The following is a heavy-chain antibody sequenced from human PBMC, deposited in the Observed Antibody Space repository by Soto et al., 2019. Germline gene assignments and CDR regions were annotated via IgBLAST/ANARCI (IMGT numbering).Heavy chain of an antibody. CDR2: ISYDGSKK. D-gene: IGHD2-8*02. CDR3: ANLGYFTGGGCRYLSVY. J-gene: IGHJ4*02. Sequence: GGSLRLSCAGSGFTFSNYGMHWVRQAPGKGLEWVAVISYDGSKKYYADSVKGRFTISRDNSKNTLYLQMNSLRAEDTAVYYCANLGYFTGGGCRYLSVYWGQRTLVTVSS. CDR1: GFTFSNYG. V-gene: IGHV3-30*18.